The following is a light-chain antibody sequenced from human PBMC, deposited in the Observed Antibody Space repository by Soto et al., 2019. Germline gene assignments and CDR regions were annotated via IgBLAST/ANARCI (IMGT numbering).Light chain of an antibody. J-gene: IGKJ3*01. V-gene: IGKV3-15*01. CDR2: GAS. Sequence: ETVMTQSPATLSVSPGERATLSCRASQSVSSNLAWYQQKPGQAPRLLIYGASTRATGIPARFSGSGSGTDFTLTISSLQSEDFAVYYCQQYNNWPPFTFGPGTKVDIK. CDR1: QSVSSN. CDR3: QQYNNWPPFT.